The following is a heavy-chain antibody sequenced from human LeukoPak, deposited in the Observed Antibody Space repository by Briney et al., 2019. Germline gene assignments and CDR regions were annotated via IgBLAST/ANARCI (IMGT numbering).Heavy chain of an antibody. CDR1: GFTFSSYG. Sequence: PGGSLRLSCAASGFTFSSYGMPWVRQAPGKGLEWVAVISYDGSNKYYADSVKGRFTISRDNSKNTLYLQMNSLRAEDTAVYYCAKDFGWLQDYYYYGMDVWGQGTTVTVSS. D-gene: IGHD5-12*01. CDR2: ISYDGSNK. V-gene: IGHV3-30*18. CDR3: AKDFGWLQDYYYYGMDV. J-gene: IGHJ6*02.